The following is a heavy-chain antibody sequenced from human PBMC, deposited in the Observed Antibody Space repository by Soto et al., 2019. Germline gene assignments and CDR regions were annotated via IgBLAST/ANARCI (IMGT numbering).Heavy chain of an antibody. CDR2: IYWDDDK. CDR3: AHSSPSRTAEANWFDP. J-gene: IGHJ5*02. V-gene: IGHV2-5*02. D-gene: IGHD5-18*01. Sequence: QITLKESGPTLVKPAETLTLTCTFSGFSLSTSGVGVGWIRQPPGKALEWLALIYWDDDKRYSPSLKSRLTITKDTSKNQVVLTMTNMDPVDTATYYSAHSSPSRTAEANWFDPWGQGTLVTVSS. CDR1: GFSLSTSGVG.